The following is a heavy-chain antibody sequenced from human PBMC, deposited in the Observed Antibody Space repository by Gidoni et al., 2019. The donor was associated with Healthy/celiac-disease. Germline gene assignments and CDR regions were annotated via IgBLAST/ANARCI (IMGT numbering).Heavy chain of an antibody. CDR1: GFTFSRYA. D-gene: IGHD6-13*01. CDR2: ISGSGGST. J-gene: IGHJ6*03. CDR3: AKEGAAAGPDYYYYMDV. Sequence: EVQLVESGGGLVQPGGSLRLSCAASGFTFSRYAMGWVRPAPGKGLEWVSAISGSGGSTYYADSVKGRFTISRDNSKNTLYLQMNSLRAEDTAVYYCAKEGAAAGPDYYYYMDVWGKGTTVTVSS. V-gene: IGHV3-23*04.